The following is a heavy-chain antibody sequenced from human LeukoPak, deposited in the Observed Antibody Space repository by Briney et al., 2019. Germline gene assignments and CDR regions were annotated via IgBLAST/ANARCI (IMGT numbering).Heavy chain of an antibody. D-gene: IGHD5-12*01. J-gene: IGHJ4*02. CDR2: ISSSNSYI. CDR1: GFTFSSYT. Sequence: GGSLRLSCAASGFTFSSYTMNWVRQAPGKGLEWVSSISSSNSYIYYADSVKGRFTISRDNAKNSLLLQMNSLRAEDTAVYYCARDGRNGYEEDYWGQGTLITVSS. V-gene: IGHV3-21*01. CDR3: ARDGRNGYEEDY.